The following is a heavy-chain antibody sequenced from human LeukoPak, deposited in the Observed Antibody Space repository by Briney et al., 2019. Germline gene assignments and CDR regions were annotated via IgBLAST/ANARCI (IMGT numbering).Heavy chain of an antibody. J-gene: IGHJ4*02. CDR1: GGTFSSYA. V-gene: IGHV1-18*01. CDR2: ISAYNGNT. CDR3: ARAGRYSSGWYVRD. D-gene: IGHD6-19*01. Sequence: ASVKVSCKASGGTFSSYAISWVRQAPGQGLEWMGWISAYNGNTNYAQKLQGRVTMTTDTSTSTAYMELRSLRSDDTAVYYCARAGRYSSGWYVRDWGQGTLVTVSS.